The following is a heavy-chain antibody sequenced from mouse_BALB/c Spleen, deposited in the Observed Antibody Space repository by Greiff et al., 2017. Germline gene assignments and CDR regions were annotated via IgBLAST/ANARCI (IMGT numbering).Heavy chain of an antibody. CDR1: GYSITSDYA. CDR2: ISYSGST. D-gene: IGHD1-1*01. CDR3: AHYYGSSYGYFDV. J-gene: IGHJ1*01. V-gene: IGHV3-2*02. Sequence: EVKLMESGPGLVKPSQSLSLTCTVTGYSITSDYAWNWIRQFPGNKLEWMGYISYSGSTSYNPSLKSRISITRDTSKNQFFLQLNSVTTEDTATYYCAHYYGSSYGYFDVWGAGTTVTVSS.